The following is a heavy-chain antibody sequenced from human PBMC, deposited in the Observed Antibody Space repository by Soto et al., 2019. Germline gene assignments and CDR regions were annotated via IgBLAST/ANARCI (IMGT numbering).Heavy chain of an antibody. CDR2: IYYSGST. CDR1: GGSISSGGYY. V-gene: IGHV4-31*03. D-gene: IGHD2-8*01. CDR3: ARDRCTNGVCYPYYFDY. Sequence: SETLSLTCTVSGGSISSGGYYWSWIRQHPGKGLEWIGYIYYSGSTYYNPSLKSRVTISVDTSKNQFSLKLSSVTAADTAVYYCARDRCTNGVCYPYYFDYWGQGTLVTAPQ. J-gene: IGHJ4*02.